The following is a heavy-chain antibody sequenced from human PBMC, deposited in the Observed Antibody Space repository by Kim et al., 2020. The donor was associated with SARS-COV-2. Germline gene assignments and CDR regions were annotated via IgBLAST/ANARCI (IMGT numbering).Heavy chain of an antibody. CDR3: ARGGYDFWSGYYFSSRYYFDY. V-gene: IGHV4-34*01. CDR1: GGSFSGYY. D-gene: IGHD3-3*01. CDR2: INHSGST. Sequence: SETLSLTCAVYGGSFSGYYWSWIRQPPGKGLEWIGEINHSGSTNYNPSLKSRVTISVDTSKNQFSLKLSSVTAAETAVYYCARGGYDFWSGYYFSSRYYFDYWGQGTLVTVSS. J-gene: IGHJ4*02.